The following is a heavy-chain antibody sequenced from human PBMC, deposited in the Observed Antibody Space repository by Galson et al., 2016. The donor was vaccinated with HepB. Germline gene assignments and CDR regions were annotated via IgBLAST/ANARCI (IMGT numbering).Heavy chain of an antibody. CDR1: GYIIINYY. D-gene: IGHD6-13*01. Sequence: SVKVSCKASGYIIINYYLHWVRQAPGQGLEWMGTIDPSGGRTTYAQKFQGRVSMTRDTSTSTPYMELSSLRSEDTAVYYCARRAAGSYWYIDLWGRGTLVTVSS. V-gene: IGHV1-46*01. CDR2: IDPSGGRT. J-gene: IGHJ2*01. CDR3: ARRAAGSYWYIDL.